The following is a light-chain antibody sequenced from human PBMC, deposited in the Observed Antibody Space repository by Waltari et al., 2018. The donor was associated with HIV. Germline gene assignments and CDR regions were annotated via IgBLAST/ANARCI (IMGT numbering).Light chain of an antibody. V-gene: IGLV2-14*01. J-gene: IGLJ1*01. CDR1: NIHFGSSHV. Sequence: QSALTQPASVSGSPGQSINISCTGTNIHFGSSHVSSWYQQYPGKAPRLIISDVRNRPSGISSRFSGSKYGYTASLTISGLRAEDEADYFCSSWTXSTTLVFGTGTKVTVL. CDR2: DVR. CDR3: SSWTXSTTLV.